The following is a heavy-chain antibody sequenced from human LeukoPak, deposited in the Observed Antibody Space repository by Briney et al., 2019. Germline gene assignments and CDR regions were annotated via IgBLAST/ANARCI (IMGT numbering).Heavy chain of an antibody. J-gene: IGHJ4*02. Sequence: GGSLRLSCAASGFTFSDYYMSWIRQAPGKGLEWVSYISSSGSTIYYADSVKGRFTISRDNAKNSLYLQMNSLRAEDTALYYCAKDIGSSSWFYFDYWGQGTLVTVSS. V-gene: IGHV3-11*01. CDR2: ISSSGSTI. CDR3: AKDIGSSSWFYFDY. D-gene: IGHD6-13*01. CDR1: GFTFSDYY.